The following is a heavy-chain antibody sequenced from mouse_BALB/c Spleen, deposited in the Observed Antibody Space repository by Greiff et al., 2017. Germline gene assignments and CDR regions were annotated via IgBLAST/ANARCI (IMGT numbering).Heavy chain of an antibody. Sequence: VQLQQSGPGLVKPSQSLSLTCTVTGYSITSDYAWNWIRQFPGNKLEWMGYISYSGSTSYNPSLKSRISITRDTSKNQFFLQLNSVTTEDTATYYCARSVDYDGYYAMDYWGQGTSVTVSS. CDR1: GYSITSDYA. D-gene: IGHD2-4*01. J-gene: IGHJ4*01. V-gene: IGHV3-2*02. CDR3: ARSVDYDGYYAMDY. CDR2: ISYSGST.